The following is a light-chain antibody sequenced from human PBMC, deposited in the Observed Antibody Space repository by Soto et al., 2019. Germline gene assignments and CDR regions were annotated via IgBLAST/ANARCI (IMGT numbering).Light chain of an antibody. CDR1: SSDVGGYNY. Sequence: QSALTQPPSASGSPGQSVTTSCTGTSSDVGGYNYVSWYQQHPGKAPKLMIYEVSKRPSAVPDRFSGSKSGNTASLTVSGLQAEDEADYYCSSYAGSLYVFGTGTKVTVL. V-gene: IGLV2-8*01. CDR2: EVS. CDR3: SSYAGSLYV. J-gene: IGLJ1*01.